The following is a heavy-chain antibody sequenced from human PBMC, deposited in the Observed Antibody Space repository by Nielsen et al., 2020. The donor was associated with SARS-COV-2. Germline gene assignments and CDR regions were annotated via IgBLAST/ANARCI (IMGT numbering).Heavy chain of an antibody. CDR1: GGSISDSSYY. CDR2: IYESGSGVTSYSGSGIT. D-gene: IGHD3-3*01. V-gene: IGHV4-39*01. Sequence: SETLSLTCTVSGGSISDSSYYWGWVRQPPGKGLEWLGLIYESGSGVTSYSGSGITYYNPSLRSRLTISVDTSKNQFSLKVTSVTAADTAVYYCARQMHGYYADAFDVWGQGTMVTVSS. J-gene: IGHJ3*01. CDR3: ARQMHGYYADAFDV.